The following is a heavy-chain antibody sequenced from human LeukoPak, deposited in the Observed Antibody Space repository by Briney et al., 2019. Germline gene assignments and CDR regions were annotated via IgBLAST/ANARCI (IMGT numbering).Heavy chain of an antibody. J-gene: IGHJ5*02. CDR3: ARSNRAISEPFDP. Sequence: ASVKVSCKASGYTFTGYYMHWVRQAPGQGLEWMGWINPNSGGTNYAQKFQGRVTMTRDTSFTTAYMELSRLRSDDTAVHYCARSNRAISEPFDPWSQGTLVTVSA. CDR2: INPNSGGT. D-gene: IGHD1-14*01. V-gene: IGHV1-2*02. CDR1: GYTFTGYY.